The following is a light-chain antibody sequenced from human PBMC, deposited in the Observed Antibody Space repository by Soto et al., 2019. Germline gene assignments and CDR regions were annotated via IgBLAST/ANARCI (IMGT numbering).Light chain of an antibody. CDR2: GAS. CDR1: QSVSSSY. J-gene: IGKJ2*01. V-gene: IGKV3-20*01. Sequence: DIVLTQSPGTLSLSPGERVTLSCRASQSVSSSYLGWYQQKPGQAPRLLIYGASSRATAIPDRVSGSVSVTDFTLTISRLEPVDFAEYYCQKYDTSPYTFGLGTKLEIK. CDR3: QKYDTSPYT.